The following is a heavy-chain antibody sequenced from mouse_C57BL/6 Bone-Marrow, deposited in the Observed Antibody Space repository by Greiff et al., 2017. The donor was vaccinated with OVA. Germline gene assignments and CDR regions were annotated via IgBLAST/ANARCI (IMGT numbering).Heavy chain of an antibody. CDR2: IDPANGNT. D-gene: IGHD1-1*01. CDR3: ARSPITTVVATKYFDV. V-gene: IGHV14-3*01. Sequence: SVAELVRPGASVKLSCTASGFNIKNTYMHWVKQRPEQGLEWIGRIDPANGNTKYAPKFQGKATITADTSSNTAYLQLSSLTSEDTAIYYFARSPITTVVATKYFDVWGTGTTVTVSS. J-gene: IGHJ1*03. CDR1: GFNIKNTY.